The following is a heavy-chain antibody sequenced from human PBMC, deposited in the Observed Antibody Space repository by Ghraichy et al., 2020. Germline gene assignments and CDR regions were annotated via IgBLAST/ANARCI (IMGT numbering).Heavy chain of an antibody. V-gene: IGHV3-33*01. CDR1: GFPFISYG. CDR3: ARDLGDGYNGDY. Sequence: GGSLRLSCAASGFPFISYGMHWVRPAPGKGLEWVAVIWYDGSNKYYADSVKGRFTISRDNSKNTLSLQMNSLRAEDTAVYYCARDLGDGYNGDYWGQGTRVTVSS. D-gene: IGHD5-24*01. J-gene: IGHJ4*02. CDR2: IWYDGSNK.